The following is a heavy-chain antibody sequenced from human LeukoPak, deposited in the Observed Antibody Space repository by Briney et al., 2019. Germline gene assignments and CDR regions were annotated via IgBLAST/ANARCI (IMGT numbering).Heavy chain of an antibody. CDR1: GYTFTSYA. CDR3: ARGPLDSSGSSFDY. V-gene: IGHV1-69*13. J-gene: IGHJ4*02. Sequence: SVKVSCKASGYTFTSYAISWVRQAPGQGLEWTGGIVPIFGTANYAQNFQGRVTITADESTGTAYMELSSLRSEDTAVYYCARGPLDSSGSSFDYWGQGTLVTVSS. CDR2: IVPIFGTA. D-gene: IGHD3-22*01.